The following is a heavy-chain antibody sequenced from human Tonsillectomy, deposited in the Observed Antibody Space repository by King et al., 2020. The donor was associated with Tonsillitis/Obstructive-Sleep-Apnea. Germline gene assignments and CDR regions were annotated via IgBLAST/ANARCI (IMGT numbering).Heavy chain of an antibody. V-gene: IGHV4-59*08. CDR3: ARRALVVATMGDYFDY. D-gene: IGHD5-12*01. CDR2: IYYSGST. Sequence: VQLQESGPGLVKPSETLSLTCTVSGGSISSYYWSWIRQPPGKGLEWIGYIYYSGSTNYNPSLKSRVTISVDTSKNQFSLKLSSVTAADTAVYDCARRALVVATMGDYFDYWGQGTLVTVSS. J-gene: IGHJ4*02. CDR1: GGSISSYY.